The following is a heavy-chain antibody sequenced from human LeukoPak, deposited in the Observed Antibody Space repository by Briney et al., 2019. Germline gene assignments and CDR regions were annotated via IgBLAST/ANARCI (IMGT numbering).Heavy chain of an antibody. Sequence: KPSETLSLTCAVYVGSFSGYYWSWIRQPPGKGLEWIGEINHSGSTNYNPSLKSRVTISIDTSKNQFSLKLSSMTAADTAVYYCGRYGSGSHEAFDYWGQGTLVTVSS. D-gene: IGHD3-10*01. CDR2: INHSGST. J-gene: IGHJ4*02. CDR3: GRYGSGSHEAFDY. V-gene: IGHV4-34*01. CDR1: VGSFSGYY.